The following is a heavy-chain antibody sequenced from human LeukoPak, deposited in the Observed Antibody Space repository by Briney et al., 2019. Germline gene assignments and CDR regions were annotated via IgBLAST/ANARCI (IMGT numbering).Heavy chain of an antibody. J-gene: IGHJ4*02. V-gene: IGHV3-30*18. CDR2: ISYDGSNK. Sequence: GGSLRLSCAASGFTFSSYGMHWVRQAPGKGLEGVAVISYDGSNKYYADSVKGRFTISRDNSKNTLYPQMNSLRAEDTAVYYCAKGLYDVLTGYYPLFDYWGQGTLVTVSS. CDR3: AKGLYDVLTGYYPLFDY. CDR1: GFTFSSYG. D-gene: IGHD3-9*01.